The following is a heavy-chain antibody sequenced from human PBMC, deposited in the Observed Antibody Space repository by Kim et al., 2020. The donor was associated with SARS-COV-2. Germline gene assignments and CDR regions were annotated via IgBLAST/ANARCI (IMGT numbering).Heavy chain of an antibody. Sequence: GGSLRLSCAASGFTFDDYAMHWVRQAPGKGLEWVSLISGDGGSTYYADSVKGRFTISRDNSKNSPYLQMNSLRTEDTALYYCAKDNAHEGPFDYWGQGTLVTVSS. J-gene: IGHJ4*02. V-gene: IGHV3-43*02. CDR1: GFTFDDYA. CDR2: ISGDGGST. CDR3: AKDNAHEGPFDY.